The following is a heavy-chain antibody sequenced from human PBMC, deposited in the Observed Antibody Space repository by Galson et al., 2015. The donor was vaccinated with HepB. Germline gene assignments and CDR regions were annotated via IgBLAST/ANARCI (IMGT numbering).Heavy chain of an antibody. J-gene: IGHJ4*02. CDR3: ARDLRGY. CDR2: ISYDGSNK. Sequence: SLRLSCAASGFTFSSYAMHWVRQAPGKGLEWGAVISYDGSNKYYADSVKGRFTISRDNSKNTLYLQMNSLRAEDTAVYYCARDLRGYWGQGTLVTVSS. CDR1: GFTFSSYA. D-gene: IGHD3-10*01. V-gene: IGHV3-30-3*01.